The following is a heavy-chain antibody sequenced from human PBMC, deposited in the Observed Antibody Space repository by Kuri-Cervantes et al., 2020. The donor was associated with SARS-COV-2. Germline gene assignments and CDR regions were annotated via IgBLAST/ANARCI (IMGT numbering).Heavy chain of an antibody. CDR2: VYVSGTT. V-gene: IGHV4-61*02. Sequence: LRLSCTVSGGSISSASYHWNWIRQPAGKRLEWIGRVYVSGTTSYNPSLKSRLTISTDTSRNQFSLKLSSVTAADTAVYYCARGVDVDTAMVPYFDLWGRGTLVTVSS. D-gene: IGHD5-18*01. CDR3: ARGVDVDTAMVPYFDL. CDR1: GGSISSASYH. J-gene: IGHJ2*01.